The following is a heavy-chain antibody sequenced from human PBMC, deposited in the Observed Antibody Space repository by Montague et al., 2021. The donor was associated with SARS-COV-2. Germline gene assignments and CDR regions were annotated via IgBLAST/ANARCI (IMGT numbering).Heavy chain of an antibody. V-gene: IGHV4-34*01. CDR3: ARGAGQGYGFRLGSFDS. J-gene: IGHJ4*02. CDR2: INHSGST. D-gene: IGHD3-10*01. CDR1: GGSFSGYY. Sequence: SETLSLTCAVYGGSFSGYYWNWIRQPPRKGLEWIGEINHSGSTNYNPSLKSRVTMSVDTSKNQFSLKLSSVTAADTAVYYCARGAGQGYGFRLGSFDSWGQGTLVTVSS.